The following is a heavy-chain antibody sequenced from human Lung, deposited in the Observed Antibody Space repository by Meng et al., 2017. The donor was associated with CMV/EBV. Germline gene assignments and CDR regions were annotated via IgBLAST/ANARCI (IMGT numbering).Heavy chain of an antibody. J-gene: IGHJ3*01. CDR3: AREDQLLYNDGFDL. CDR1: GGSVTSSENY. D-gene: IGHD2-2*02. CDR2: ISYSGST. V-gene: IGHV4-39*07. Sequence: GSLRLXCTVSGGSVTSSENYWVWIRQPPGKGLEWIGSISYSGSTTYNLSLKSRVTISVDTSENQFSLEVRSVTAADTAVYYCAREDQLLYNDGFDLWGQGXTVTVSS.